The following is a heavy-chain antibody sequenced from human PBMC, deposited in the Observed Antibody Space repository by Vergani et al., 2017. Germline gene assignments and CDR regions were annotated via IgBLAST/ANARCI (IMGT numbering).Heavy chain of an antibody. CDR2: ISSSSSYI. J-gene: IGHJ6*02. D-gene: IGHD3-10*01. CDR3: ARDPGEYYYGSGSYSYGMDV. V-gene: IGHV3-21*01. CDR1: GFTFSSYS. Sequence: EVQLVESGGGLVKPGGSLRLSCAASGFTFSSYSMNWVRQAPGKGLEWVSSISSSSSYIYYADSVKGRFTISRDNAKTSLYLQMNSLRAEDTAVYYCARDPGEYYYGSGSYSYGMDVWGQXP.